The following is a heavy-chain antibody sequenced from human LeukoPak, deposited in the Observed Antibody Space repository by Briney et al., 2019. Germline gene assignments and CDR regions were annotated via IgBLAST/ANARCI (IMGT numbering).Heavy chain of an antibody. CDR3: ARQSRQIHTMIVVEEAFDI. CDR1: GGSISSGDYY. J-gene: IGHJ3*02. V-gene: IGHV4-30-4*01. CDR2: IYYSGST. Sequence: SETLSLTCTVSGGSISSGDYYWSWIRQPPGKGLEWIGYIYYSGSTNYNPSLKSRVTISVDTSKNQFSLKLSSVTAADTAVYYCARQSRQIHTMIVVEEAFDIWGQGTMVTVSS. D-gene: IGHD3-22*01.